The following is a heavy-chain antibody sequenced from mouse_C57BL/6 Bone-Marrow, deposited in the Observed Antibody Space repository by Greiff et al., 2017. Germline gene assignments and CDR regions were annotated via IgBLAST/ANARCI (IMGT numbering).Heavy chain of an antibody. Sequence: QVQLQQPGAELVKPGASVKLSCKASGYTFTSYWMHWVKQRPGQGLEWIGMIHPNSGSTNYNEKFKSKATLTVDTSSSTAYMQLSSLTSEDSAVYYCASDGYHIWYFDVWGTGTTVTVSS. J-gene: IGHJ1*03. V-gene: IGHV1-64*01. CDR3: ASDGYHIWYFDV. CDR1: GYTFTSYW. D-gene: IGHD2-3*01. CDR2: IHPNSGST.